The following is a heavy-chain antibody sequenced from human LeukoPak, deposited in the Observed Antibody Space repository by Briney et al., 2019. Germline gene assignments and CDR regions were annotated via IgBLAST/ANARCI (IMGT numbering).Heavy chain of an antibody. CDR1: GGSISSGSYY. Sequence: SETLSLTCTVSGGSISSGSYYWSWIRQPAGKGLEWIGRIYTSETTNYNPSLKSRVTISLDTSKNQFSLKLSSVTAADTAVYYCARVSSIFGGTFDYWGQGTLVTVSS. J-gene: IGHJ4*02. CDR2: IYTSETT. CDR3: ARVSSIFGGTFDY. V-gene: IGHV4-61*02. D-gene: IGHD3-3*01.